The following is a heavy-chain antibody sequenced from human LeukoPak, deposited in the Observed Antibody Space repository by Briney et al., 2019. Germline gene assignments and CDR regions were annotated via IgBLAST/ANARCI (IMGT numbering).Heavy chain of an antibody. Sequence: PGGSLRLSCAASGFTFSSYAMSWVRQAPGKGLEWVSVISGSGGGTYYADSVKGRFTISRDNSKNTLYLQMNSLRAEDTAVYYCAKDRGGNMVRGVIIGPIDYWGQGTLVTVSS. J-gene: IGHJ4*02. CDR3: AKDRGGNMVRGVIIGPIDY. CDR2: ISGSGGGT. CDR1: GFTFSSYA. V-gene: IGHV3-23*01. D-gene: IGHD3-10*01.